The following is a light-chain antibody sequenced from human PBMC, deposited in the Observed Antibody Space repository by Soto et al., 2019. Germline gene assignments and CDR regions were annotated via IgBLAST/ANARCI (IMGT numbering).Light chain of an antibody. CDR3: QQYNHWPPWLT. J-gene: IGKJ4*01. CDR2: SAS. CDR1: QSVSSN. Sequence: EIVLTQSPATLSVSPGERATLSCTASQSVSSNLAWYQQKPGQAPRLLIYSASTRAPGIPGRFNGSGSGTEFTLTVSSLQSEDFAVDYCQQYNHWPPWLTFGGGTKVEIK. V-gene: IGKV3-15*01.